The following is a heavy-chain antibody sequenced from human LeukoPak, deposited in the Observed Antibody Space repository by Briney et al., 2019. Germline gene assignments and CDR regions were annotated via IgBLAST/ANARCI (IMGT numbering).Heavy chain of an antibody. V-gene: IGHV1-69*05. D-gene: IGHD6-19*01. CDR3: ATSPIAVAGRRPAFGL. J-gene: IGHJ3*01. CDR1: GGTFTSYA. Sequence: ASVKVSCKASGGTFTSYAISWVRQAPGQGLEWMGGIILIFGTTNYAQKFQGRVTITTDESTDTAYMELSSLRSEDTAVYYCATSPIAVAGRRPAFGLWGQGTMVTVSS. CDR2: IILIFGTT.